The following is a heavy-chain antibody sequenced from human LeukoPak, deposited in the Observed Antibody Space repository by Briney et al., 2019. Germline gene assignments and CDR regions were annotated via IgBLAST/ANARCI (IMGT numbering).Heavy chain of an antibody. CDR3: ARVLGRSVTTNNWFDP. D-gene: IGHD4-11*01. Sequence: SQTLSLTCTVSGGSISSGGYYWSWIRQPPGKGLEWIGYIYHSGSTYYNPSLKSRVTISVDRSKDQFSLKLSSVTAADTAVYYCARVLGRSVTTNNWFDPWGQGTLVTVSS. J-gene: IGHJ5*02. CDR2: IYHSGST. CDR1: GGSISSGGYY. V-gene: IGHV4-30-2*01.